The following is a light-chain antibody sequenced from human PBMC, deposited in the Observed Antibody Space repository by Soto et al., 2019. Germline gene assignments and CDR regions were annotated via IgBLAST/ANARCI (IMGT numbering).Light chain of an antibody. CDR1: QSISSW. CDR2: KAS. Sequence: DIQMTQSPSTLSVSVGDRVTITCRASQSISSWLAWYQQKPGKAPKLLIYKASSLESGVPSRFSGSGSGTEITLTISSLQPDDFATYYCQQYNSYSWTFGQGTKVEIK. CDR3: QQYNSYSWT. J-gene: IGKJ1*01. V-gene: IGKV1-5*03.